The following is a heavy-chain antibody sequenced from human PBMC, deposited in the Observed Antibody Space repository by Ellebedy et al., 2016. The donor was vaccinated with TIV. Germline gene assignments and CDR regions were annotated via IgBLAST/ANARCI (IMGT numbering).Heavy chain of an antibody. D-gene: IGHD6-6*01. CDR3: AKGPPLFNQLVRGY. Sequence: GESLKISCAASGFTFSSYAMSWVRQAPGKGLEWVSTSSHTGSRTYYADSVKGRFTIARDNSKNTLYLQMNSLRAEDTAVYYCAKGPPLFNQLVRGYWGQGTLVTVSS. CDR2: SSHTGSRT. CDR1: GFTFSSYA. J-gene: IGHJ4*02. V-gene: IGHV3-23*01.